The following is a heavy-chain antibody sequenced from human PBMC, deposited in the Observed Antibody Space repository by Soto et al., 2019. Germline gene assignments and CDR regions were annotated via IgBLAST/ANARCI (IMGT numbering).Heavy chain of an antibody. CDR1: GFAFDDFS. D-gene: IGHD2-2*01. V-gene: IGHV3-9*01. J-gene: IGHJ4*01. Sequence: GGSLRLSCAASGFAFDDFSMHWVRQAPGKGLEWVSGITWNGAPIGYADSVKGRFTISRDNAKKSLFLQMDSLREEDTALYYCVKGVRLVVPKVAGLDYWGHGTRVTVSS. CDR2: ITWNGAPI. CDR3: VKGVRLVVPKVAGLDY.